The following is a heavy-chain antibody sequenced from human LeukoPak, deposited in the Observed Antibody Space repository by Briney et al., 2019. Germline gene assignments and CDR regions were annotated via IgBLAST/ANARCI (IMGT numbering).Heavy chain of an antibody. V-gene: IGHV4-39*07. CDR3: AREAATWGIAAPVNWFDP. CDR2: IYYGGST. D-gene: IGHD6-6*01. J-gene: IGHJ5*02. Sequence: SETLSLTCTISGGSISSNNYYWGWIRQPPGKGPEWIGSIYYGGSTYYNPSLKSRVTISVDTSNNQFSLKLSSVTAADTAVYYCAREAATWGIAAPVNWFDPWGQGTLVTVSS. CDR1: GGSISSNNYY.